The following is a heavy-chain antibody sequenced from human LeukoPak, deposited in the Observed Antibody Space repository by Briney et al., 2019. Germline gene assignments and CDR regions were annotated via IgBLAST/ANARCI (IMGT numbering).Heavy chain of an antibody. Sequence: QPGGSLRLSCAASGFTFSSYSMNWVRQAPGKGLEWVSYISSSSSSIYYADSVKGRFTISRDNSKNTLYMQMNSLRADDTAVYYCAKDNTIWSGGEWGQGTLVTVSS. V-gene: IGHV3-48*01. D-gene: IGHD3-3*01. CDR3: AKDNTIWSGGE. J-gene: IGHJ4*02. CDR2: ISSSSSSI. CDR1: GFTFSSYS.